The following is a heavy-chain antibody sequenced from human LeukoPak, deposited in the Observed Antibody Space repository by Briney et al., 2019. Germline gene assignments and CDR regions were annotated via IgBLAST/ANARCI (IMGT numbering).Heavy chain of an antibody. CDR3: ARDRITMVRGVMKALDY. J-gene: IGHJ4*02. CDR2: INAGNGNT. Sequence: ASVKVSCTASGYTFTSYAMHWVRQAPGQRLEWMGWINAGNGNTKYSQKFQGRVTITRDTSASTAYMELSSLRSEDTAVYYCARDRITMVRGVMKALDYWGQGTLVTVSS. D-gene: IGHD3-10*01. CDR1: GYTFTSYA. V-gene: IGHV1-3*01.